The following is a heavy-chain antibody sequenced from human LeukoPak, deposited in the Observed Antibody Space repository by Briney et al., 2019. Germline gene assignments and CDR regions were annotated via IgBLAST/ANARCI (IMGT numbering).Heavy chain of an antibody. Sequence: SETLSLTCTVSGDSITNYYWSWYRQPPGQGLEWIGYIYYSGNTNYNPSLKSRVTISVDKSKNQFSLKLRSVTAADTAVYYCARMKGDYWGQGTLVTVSS. CDR3: ARMKGDY. V-gene: IGHV4-59*01. CDR1: GDSITNYY. CDR2: IYYSGNT. J-gene: IGHJ4*02.